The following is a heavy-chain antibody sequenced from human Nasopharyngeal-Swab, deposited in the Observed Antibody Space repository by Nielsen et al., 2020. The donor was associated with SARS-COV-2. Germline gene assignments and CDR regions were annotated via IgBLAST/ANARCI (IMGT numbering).Heavy chain of an antibody. J-gene: IGHJ4*02. CDR3: ARVPGSPKSYFDY. V-gene: IGHV4-34*01. Sequence: ESLKISCAASGFTFSSYWMSWVRQAPGKGLEWIGEINHSGSTNYNPSLKSRVTISVDTSKNQFSLKLSSVTAADTAVYYCARVPGSPKSYFDYWGQGTLVTVSS. D-gene: IGHD3-10*01. CDR1: GFTFSSYW. CDR2: INHSGST.